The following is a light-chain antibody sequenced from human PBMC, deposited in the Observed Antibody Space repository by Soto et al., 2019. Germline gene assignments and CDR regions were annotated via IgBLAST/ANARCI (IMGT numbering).Light chain of an antibody. Sequence: QSALPQPASVSGSPGQSITISCTGTSSDGGGYNYVSWYQQHPGKAPKLMIYDVSNRPSGVSNRFSGSKSGNTASLTISGLQAEDEADYYCSSYTSSSLYVFVTGTKLTVL. CDR1: SSDGGGYNY. CDR2: DVS. V-gene: IGLV2-14*01. CDR3: SSYTSSSLYV. J-gene: IGLJ1*01.